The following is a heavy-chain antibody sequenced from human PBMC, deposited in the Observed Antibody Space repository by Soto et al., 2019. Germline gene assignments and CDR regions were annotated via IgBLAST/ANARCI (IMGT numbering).Heavy chain of an antibody. J-gene: IGHJ5*02. CDR3: ARCPGYDFWSGQINNWFDP. V-gene: IGHV4-4*02. CDR1: SGSISSSNW. CDR2: IYHSGST. Sequence: SETLSLTCAVSSGSISSSNWWSWVRQPPGKGLEWIGEIYHSGSTNYNPSLKSRVTISVDKSKNQFSLKLSSVTAADTAVYYCARCPGYDFWSGQINNWFDPWGQGTLVTVSS. D-gene: IGHD3-3*01.